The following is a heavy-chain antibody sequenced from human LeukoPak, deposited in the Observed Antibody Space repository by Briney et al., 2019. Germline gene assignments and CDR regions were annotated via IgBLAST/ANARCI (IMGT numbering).Heavy chain of an antibody. J-gene: IGHJ4*02. Sequence: GGSLRLSRAASGFTFSSYSMNWVRQAPGKGLEWVSYISSSGSTIYYADSVKGRLTISRDNAKNSLYLQMNSLRAEDTAVYYCARARGYYPDYWGQGTLVTVPS. D-gene: IGHD3-22*01. CDR1: GFTFSSYS. CDR2: ISSSGSTI. V-gene: IGHV3-48*04. CDR3: ARARGYYPDY.